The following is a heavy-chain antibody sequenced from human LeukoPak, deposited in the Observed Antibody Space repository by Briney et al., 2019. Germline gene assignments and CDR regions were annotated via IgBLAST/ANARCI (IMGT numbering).Heavy chain of an antibody. CDR2: IRSSGSTI. Sequence: GGSVRLSFAGSVFIFSSYEMNWVRQARGKGLDGVAYIRSSGSTIYYADSVKGRFTISRDNAKNSLYLQMNSLRAEDTAVYYCARGASYYDILTGSRFDYWGQGTLVTVSS. CDR3: ARGASYYDILTGSRFDY. D-gene: IGHD3-9*01. J-gene: IGHJ4*02. CDR1: VFIFSSYE. V-gene: IGHV3-48*03.